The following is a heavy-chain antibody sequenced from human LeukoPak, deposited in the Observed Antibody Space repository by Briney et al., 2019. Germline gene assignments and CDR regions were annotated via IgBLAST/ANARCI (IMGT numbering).Heavy chain of an antibody. V-gene: IGHV4-34*01. CDR1: GGSFSGYY. J-gene: IGHJ4*02. D-gene: IGHD2-21*02. Sequence: SETLSLTCVVSGGSFSGYYWSWVRQPPGKGLEWIGEINHSGTTTYNPSLKSRVTISVDTSKNQFSLKLNSVTAADTAVYYCARAPYCGGDCSRASDVWGQGTLVTVSS. CDR2: INHSGTT. CDR3: ARAPYCGGDCSRASDV.